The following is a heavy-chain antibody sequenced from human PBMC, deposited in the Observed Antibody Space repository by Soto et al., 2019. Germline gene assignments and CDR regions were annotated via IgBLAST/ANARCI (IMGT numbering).Heavy chain of an antibody. CDR1: GFNFRIYA. J-gene: IGHJ4*02. Sequence: EVQLLESGGGLAQAGGSLRLSCAASGFNFRIYAMNWVRQAPGKGLEWVSVMIGDGTSWDYADSMRGRFTISRDNSKNMLYLQMNNLRAEDTAVYYCAKDLRPDGRYDLDYWGQGTLVTVSS. CDR3: AKDLRPDGRYDLDY. D-gene: IGHD1-26*01. CDR2: MIGDGTSW. V-gene: IGHV3-23*01.